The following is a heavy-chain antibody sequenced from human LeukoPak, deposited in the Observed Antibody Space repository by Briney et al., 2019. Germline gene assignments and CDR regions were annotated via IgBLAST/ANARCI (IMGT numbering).Heavy chain of an antibody. V-gene: IGHV5-51*01. CDR3: ARQYNSYGYFDY. Sequence: GESLKISCKGSGYSSTRYWIGRVRQMPGKGLEWMGIIYSGDSDTRYSPSFQGQVTISADKSISTAYLQWSSLKASDTAMYYCARQYNSYGYFDYWGQGTLVTVSS. CDR2: IYSGDSDT. J-gene: IGHJ4*02. D-gene: IGHD5-18*01. CDR1: GYSSTRYW.